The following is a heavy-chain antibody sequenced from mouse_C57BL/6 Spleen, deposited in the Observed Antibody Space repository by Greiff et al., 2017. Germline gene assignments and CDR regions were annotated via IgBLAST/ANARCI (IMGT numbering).Heavy chain of an antibody. CDR3: TRDGGNWDYFDY. Sequence: VKLQQSGAELVRPGASVTLSCKASGYTFTDYEMHWVKQTPVHGLEWIGAIDPETGGTAYNQKFKGKAILTADKSSSTAYMELRSLTSEDAAVYYCTRDGGNWDYFDYWGQGTTLTVSS. D-gene: IGHD1-1*02. J-gene: IGHJ2*01. V-gene: IGHV1-15*01. CDR1: GYTFTDYE. CDR2: IDPETGGT.